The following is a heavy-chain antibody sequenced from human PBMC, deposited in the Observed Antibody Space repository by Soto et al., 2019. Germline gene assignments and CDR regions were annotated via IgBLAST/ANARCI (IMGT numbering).Heavy chain of an antibody. CDR2: IWYDGSNK. J-gene: IGHJ6*02. V-gene: IGHV3-30*19. CDR1: GFTFSSYG. Sequence: GGSLRLSCAASGFTFSSYGMHWVRQAPGKGLEWVAVIWYDGSNKYYADSVKGRFTISRDNSKNTLYLQMNSLRAEDTAVYYCARDSSSWKAYYYGMDVWGQGTTVTVSS. D-gene: IGHD6-13*01. CDR3: ARDSSSWKAYYYGMDV.